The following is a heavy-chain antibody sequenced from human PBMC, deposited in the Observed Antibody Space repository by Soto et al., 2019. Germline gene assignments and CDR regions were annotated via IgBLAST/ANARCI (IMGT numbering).Heavy chain of an antibody. CDR2: INGGGGST. J-gene: IGHJ6*02. CDR3: AREGGNYFYGMDV. CDR1: GFTFSNYW. Sequence: PGGSLRLSCAASGFTFSNYWMHWVRQAPGKGLVWVSRINGGGGSTTYADSVKGRFTISRDNAKNTLYLQMNNLRAEDTAVYYCAREGGNYFYGMDVWGQGTTVTVSS. V-gene: IGHV3-74*01.